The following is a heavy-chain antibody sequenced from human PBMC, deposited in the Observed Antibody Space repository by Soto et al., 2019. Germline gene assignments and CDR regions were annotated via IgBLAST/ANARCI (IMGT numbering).Heavy chain of an antibody. Sequence: QVQLQESGPGLVKPSETLSLTCTVSGGSISDYYWSWIRQPPGKGLEWVGYIYYTGSTTYNPSLKSRLTCSVDTSENQFSLKLRSVSAADTAVYYCARLGRWLQALDSWGQGALVTVSS. CDR2: IYYTGST. CDR1: GGSISDYY. J-gene: IGHJ4*02. CDR3: ARLGRWLQALDS. V-gene: IGHV4-59*08. D-gene: IGHD5-12*01.